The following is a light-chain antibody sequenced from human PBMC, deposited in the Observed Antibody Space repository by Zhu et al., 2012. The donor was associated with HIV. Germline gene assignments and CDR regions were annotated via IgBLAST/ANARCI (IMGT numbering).Light chain of an antibody. V-gene: IGKV3-20*01. Sequence: EIVLTQSPDTLSLSPGDRATLACRASEGVNRNYVIWYQQKPGQAPRPLIYGASDRASGVPDRFSGSGSGTDFTLTISRLEPEDFAVYYCHQYDNSWTFGQGTKVEIK. CDR2: GAS. J-gene: IGKJ1*01. CDR3: HQYDNSWT. CDR1: EGVNRNY.